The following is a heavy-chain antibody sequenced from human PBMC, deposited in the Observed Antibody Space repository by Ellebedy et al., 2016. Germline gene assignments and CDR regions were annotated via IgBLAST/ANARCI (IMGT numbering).Heavy chain of an antibody. CDR1: GGSFSGYY. CDR3: ARGIAVAGGDWFDP. D-gene: IGHD6-19*01. J-gene: IGHJ5*02. V-gene: IGHV4-34*01. CDR2: INHSGST. Sequence: GSLRLSXAVYGGSFSGYYWSWIRQSPGKGLEWIGEINHSGSTNYNPSLKSRVTISVDTSKNQFSLKLSSVTAADTAVYYCARGIAVAGGDWFDPWGQGTLVTVSS.